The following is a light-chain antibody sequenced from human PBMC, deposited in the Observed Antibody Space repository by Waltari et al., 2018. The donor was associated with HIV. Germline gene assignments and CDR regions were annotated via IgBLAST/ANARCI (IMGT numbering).Light chain of an antibody. CDR3: MQALQTLGT. CDR2: VVS. V-gene: IGKV2-28*01. Sequence: DIVMTPSLPSLPVTPGEPASISCRSTQSLLHINGYNYLDWYLQKPGQSPQLLIYVVSNRASGVPDRFSGSGSGTDFTLKISRVEAEDVGVYYCMQALQTLGTFGQGTKLEIK. CDR1: QSLLHINGYNY. J-gene: IGKJ2*02.